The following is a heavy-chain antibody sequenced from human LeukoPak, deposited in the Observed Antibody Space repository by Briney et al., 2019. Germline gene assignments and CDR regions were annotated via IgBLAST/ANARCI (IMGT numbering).Heavy chain of an antibody. D-gene: IGHD3-22*01. CDR2: LYYSGST. CDR3: ASPHYDSSGFEDWFDP. Sequence: GSLRLSCAASGFTVSINYMSWVRQPPGKGLEWIGSLYYSGSTYYNPSLKSRVTMSVDTSKNQFSLKLSSVTAADTAVYYCASPHYDSSGFEDWFDPWGQGTLVTVSS. V-gene: IGHV4-59*04. CDR1: GFTVSINY. J-gene: IGHJ5*02.